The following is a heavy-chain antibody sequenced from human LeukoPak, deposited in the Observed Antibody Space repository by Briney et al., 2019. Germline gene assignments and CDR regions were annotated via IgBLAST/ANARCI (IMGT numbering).Heavy chain of an antibody. J-gene: IGHJ4*02. V-gene: IGHV3-7*01. CDR2: IKQDGSEK. D-gene: IGHD3-22*01. CDR1: GFTFSSYW. Sequence: PGGSLRLSCAASGFTFSSYWMSWVRQAPGKGLEWVANIKQDGSEKYYVGSVKGRFTISRDNAKNSLYLQMNSLRAEDTAVHYCASNYYDSSGYYDHRFDYWGQGTLVTVSS. CDR3: ASNYYDSSGYYDHRFDY.